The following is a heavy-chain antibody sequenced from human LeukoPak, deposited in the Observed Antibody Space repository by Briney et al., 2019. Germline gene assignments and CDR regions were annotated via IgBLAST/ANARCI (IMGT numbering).Heavy chain of an antibody. Sequence: GGSLRLSCAASGFTLSSFSVHWVRQSPGRGLEYVSAINYKGGRTYYADSVKGRFTISRDNSKNTLYLQMASLRGEDMAVYYCARVGPETAFDYWGQGTLVTVSS. J-gene: IGHJ4*02. D-gene: IGHD1-14*01. CDR1: GFTLSSFS. V-gene: IGHV3-64*02. CDR2: INYKGGRT. CDR3: ARVGPETAFDY.